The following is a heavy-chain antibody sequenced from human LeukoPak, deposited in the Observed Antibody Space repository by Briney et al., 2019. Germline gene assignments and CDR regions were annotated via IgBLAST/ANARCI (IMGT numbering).Heavy chain of an antibody. J-gene: IGHJ4*02. V-gene: IGHV3-15*01. CDR1: GFTFSHAW. D-gene: IGHD4-23*01. CDR3: TTDPGGFPDY. Sequence: GGSLRLSCGASGFTFSHAWMSWVRQAPGKGLEWVGRIKNKADGGTTDYAAPVKGRFTISRDDSKNTLFLQINSLKTEDTAMYYCTTDPGGFPDYWGQGTLVTVSS. CDR2: IKNKADGGTT.